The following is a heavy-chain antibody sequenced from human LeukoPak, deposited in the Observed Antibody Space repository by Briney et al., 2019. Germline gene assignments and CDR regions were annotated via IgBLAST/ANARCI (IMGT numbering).Heavy chain of an antibody. CDR2: IKEDGSEK. J-gene: IGHJ3*02. Sequence: GGSLRLSCAASGFTFRNYWMRWVRQAPGKGLEWVANIKEDGSEKYYVDSVKGRFTISRDNAKNSLYLQMNSLRAEDTAVYYCARHHSSGYYRDAFDIWGQGTMLTVSS. CDR3: ARHHSSGYYRDAFDI. CDR1: GFTFRNYW. V-gene: IGHV3-7*01. D-gene: IGHD3-22*01.